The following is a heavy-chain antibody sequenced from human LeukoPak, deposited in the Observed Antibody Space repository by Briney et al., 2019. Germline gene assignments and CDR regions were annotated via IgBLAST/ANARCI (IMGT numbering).Heavy chain of an antibody. Sequence: PGGSLRLSCAASGFTVSSNYMSWVRQAPGKGLEWVSVISSGGSTYYADSVKGRFPISRDNSKNTLYLQMATLRAEDTAVYYCARVGPGYSYGYFDYWGQGTLVTVSS. J-gene: IGHJ4*02. CDR2: ISSGGST. CDR3: ARVGPGYSYGYFDY. D-gene: IGHD5-18*01. V-gene: IGHV3-66*01. CDR1: GFTVSSNY.